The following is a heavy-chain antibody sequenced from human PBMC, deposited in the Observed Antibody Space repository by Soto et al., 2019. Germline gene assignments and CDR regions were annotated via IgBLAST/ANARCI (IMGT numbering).Heavy chain of an antibody. V-gene: IGHV1-3*01. CDR2: INAGNGNT. D-gene: IGHD1-1*01. Sequence: ASVKVSCKASGYTFTSYAIHWVRQAPGQRLEWMGWINAGNGNTKYSQNFQGRVTITRDTSAGTSYMELSSLRSEDTAVYYCARDRSSWNDWGSFYYYYGMDVWGQGTTVTVSS. CDR3: ARDRSSWNDWGSFYYYYGMDV. J-gene: IGHJ6*02. CDR1: GYTFTSYA.